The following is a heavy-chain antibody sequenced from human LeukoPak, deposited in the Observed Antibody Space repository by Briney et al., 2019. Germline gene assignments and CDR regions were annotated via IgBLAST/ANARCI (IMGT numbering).Heavy chain of an antibody. V-gene: IGHV4-61*02. J-gene: IGHJ3*02. Sequence: SSETLSLTCTVSGGSISSGSYYWSWIRQPAGKGLEWIGRIYTSGSTNYNPSLKSRVTMSVDTSKNQFSLKLSSVTAADTAVYYCARGDLRDYDFWSGSPQVPMMPFDIWGQGTMVTVSS. CDR1: GGSISSGSYY. CDR2: IYTSGST. CDR3: ARGDLRDYDFWSGSPQVPMMPFDI. D-gene: IGHD3-3*01.